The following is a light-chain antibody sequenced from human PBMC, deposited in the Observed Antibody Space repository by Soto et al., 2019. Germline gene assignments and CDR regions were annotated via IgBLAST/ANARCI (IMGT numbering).Light chain of an antibody. CDR2: DVS. V-gene: IGLV2-14*01. CDR3: SSYTSSSTLVV. J-gene: IGLJ2*01. Sequence: QSALTQPASVSGSPGQSITISCTGTSSDVGGYNYVSWYQQHPGKAPKLMIYDVSNRRSGVSNRFSGSKSGNTASLTISGLQAEDEADYYCSSYTSSSTLVVFGGGTKLPVL. CDR1: SSDVGGYNY.